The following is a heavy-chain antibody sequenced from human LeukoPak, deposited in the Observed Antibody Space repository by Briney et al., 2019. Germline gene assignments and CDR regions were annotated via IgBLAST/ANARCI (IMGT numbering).Heavy chain of an antibody. Sequence: ASVTLSCNATGGTFSSYAISWVRQAPGQGLEWMRRIIRILGIANYAQKFQGRVTITADKSTSTAYMELSSLRSEDTAVYYCARFGDYYDSSGPYYFDYWGQGTLVTVSS. J-gene: IGHJ4*02. CDR2: IIRILGIA. V-gene: IGHV1-69*04. CDR1: GGTFSSYA. CDR3: ARFGDYYDSSGPYYFDY. D-gene: IGHD3-22*01.